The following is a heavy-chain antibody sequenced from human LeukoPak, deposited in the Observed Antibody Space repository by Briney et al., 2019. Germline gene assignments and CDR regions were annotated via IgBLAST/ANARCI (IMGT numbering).Heavy chain of an antibody. D-gene: IGHD3-22*01. J-gene: IGHJ4*02. CDR1: GVSISSGSYY. CDR3: ARDVDSSGLDY. Sequence: SETLSLTCTVSGVSISSGSYYWSWIRQPAGKGLEWIGRIYTSGSTNYNPSLKSRVTVSVDTSKNQFSLKLSSVTAADTAVYYCARDVDSSGLDYWGQGTLVTVSS. CDR2: IYTSGST. V-gene: IGHV4-61*02.